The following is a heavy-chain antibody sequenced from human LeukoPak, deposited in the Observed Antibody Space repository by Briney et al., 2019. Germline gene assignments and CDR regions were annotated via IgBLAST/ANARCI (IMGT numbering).Heavy chain of an antibody. CDR3: ARWLGGANVDY. CDR1: GYSFNTYW. Sequence: GESLKISCNSYGYSFNTYWIAWVRQMPGKGLERMGIIYPSDSDTRYSPSFQGQVTISADKSISTAYLQWSSLKASDTAMYYCARWLGGANVDYWGQGTLVTVSS. J-gene: IGHJ4*02. D-gene: IGHD4/OR15-4a*01. CDR2: IYPSDSDT. V-gene: IGHV5-51*01.